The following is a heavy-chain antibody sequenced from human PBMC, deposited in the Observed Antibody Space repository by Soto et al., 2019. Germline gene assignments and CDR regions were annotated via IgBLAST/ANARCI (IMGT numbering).Heavy chain of an antibody. CDR1: GGSIDGRN. D-gene: IGHD3-10*01. J-gene: IGHJ6*02. Sequence: QVQLQESGPGLVKPSETLSLTCTVSGGSIDGRNCAWIRKPPGKGLEWLGYVYYDGGSSYNPSVNSRLPLSMDTPKSQFSLQLSSVTAADTAVYYCVRQGIGNLHGLVDVWGRGTTVTVSS. V-gene: IGHV4-59*08. CDR2: VYYDGGS. CDR3: VRQGIGNLHGLVDV.